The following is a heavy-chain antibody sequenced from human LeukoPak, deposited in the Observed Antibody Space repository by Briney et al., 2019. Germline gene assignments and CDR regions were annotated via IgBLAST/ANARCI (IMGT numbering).Heavy chain of an antibody. CDR2: ISYDGSNK. V-gene: IGHV3-30*04. CDR1: GFTFSSYA. D-gene: IGHD5-18*01. CDR3: ARGIYSYGYDFDY. J-gene: IGHJ4*02. Sequence: GRSLRLSCAASGFTFSSYAMHWVRQAPGKGLEWVAVISYDGSNKYYADSVKGRFTISRDNSKNTLYLQMNSLRAEDTAVYYCARGIYSYGYDFDYWGQGTLVTVSS.